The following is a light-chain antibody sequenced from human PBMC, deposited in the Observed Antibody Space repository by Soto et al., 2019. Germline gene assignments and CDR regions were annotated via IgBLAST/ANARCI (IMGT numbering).Light chain of an antibody. CDR1: DIGSKS. V-gene: IGLV3-21*04. CDR3: QVLDSRTDHVV. CDR2: YDS. Sequence: SYELTQPPSVSVAPGKTARITCGGNDIGSKSVHWYQQKPGQAPVVVISYDSDRPSGIPERFSGSNFGNTASLTISWVEDGDEADYYCQVLDSRTDHVVFGGGTQLTVL. J-gene: IGLJ7*01.